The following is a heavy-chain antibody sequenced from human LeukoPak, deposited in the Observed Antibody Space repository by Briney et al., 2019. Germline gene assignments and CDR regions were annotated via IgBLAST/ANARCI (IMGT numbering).Heavy chain of an antibody. CDR3: AKSSGWYSGYFDY. CDR2: IWYDGSNK. D-gene: IGHD6-19*01. Sequence: GRSLRLSCAASGFTFSSYGMHRVRQAPGKGLEWVAVIWYDGSNKYYADSVKGRFTISRDNSKNTLYLQMNSLRAEDTAVYYCAKSSGWYSGYFDYWGQGTLVTVSS. CDR1: GFTFSSYG. J-gene: IGHJ4*02. V-gene: IGHV3-33*06.